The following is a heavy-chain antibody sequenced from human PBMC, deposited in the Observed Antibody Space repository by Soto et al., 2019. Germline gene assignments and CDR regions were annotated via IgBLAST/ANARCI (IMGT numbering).Heavy chain of an antibody. CDR1: GGSVRSGSFY. Sequence: QVQLQESGPGLAKPSETLSLTCTVSGGSVRSGSFYWSWIRQPPGKGLEWIGYIYYSGSTNYNPSLKSRVTISADTSKNQFSLKLSSVTAADTALYYCARATFFGVVKFGVSYFDYRGQGTLVTVSS. J-gene: IGHJ4*02. CDR3: ARATFFGVVKFGVSYFDY. CDR2: IYYSGST. V-gene: IGHV4-61*01. D-gene: IGHD3-3*01.